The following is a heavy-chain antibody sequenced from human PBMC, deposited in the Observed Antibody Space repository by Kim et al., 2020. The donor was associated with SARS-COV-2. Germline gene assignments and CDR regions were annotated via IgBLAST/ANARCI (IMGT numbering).Heavy chain of an antibody. Sequence: SETLSLTCTVSGGSISSYHWSWIRQPPGKGLEWIGYIYYSGSTNYNPSLKSRVTISVDTSKNQFSLKLSSVTAADTAVYYCAREGYYNSSGYYRHDALDIWGQGTMVTLSS. CDR2: IYYSGST. CDR1: GGSISSYH. D-gene: IGHD3-22*01. CDR3: AREGYYNSSGYYRHDALDI. V-gene: IGHV4-59*01. J-gene: IGHJ3*02.